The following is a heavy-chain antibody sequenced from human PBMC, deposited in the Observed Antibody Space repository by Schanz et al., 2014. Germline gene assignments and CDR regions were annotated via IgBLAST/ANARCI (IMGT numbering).Heavy chain of an antibody. Sequence: VQLVESGGDLVQPGGSLRLSCEASGFTFSNYGMHWVRQAPGKGLEWVALISYDGSSKNHADSVQGRFTISRDNSKNALYLQMDSLRAEDTAVYYCARGIITMVRGGDVGAFDIWGQGTMXTVSS. J-gene: IGHJ3*02. CDR3: ARGIITMVRGGDVGAFDI. D-gene: IGHD3-10*01. V-gene: IGHV3-33*08. CDR1: GFTFSNYG. CDR2: ISYDGSSK.